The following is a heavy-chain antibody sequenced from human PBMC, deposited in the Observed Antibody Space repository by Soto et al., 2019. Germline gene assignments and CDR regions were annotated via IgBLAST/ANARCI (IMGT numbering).Heavy chain of an antibody. Sequence: GGSLRLSCTASGFSFSSYAMYWFRQPPGKGLEWVAVISHDGINKHYADSVKGRVTVSRDNANHSLDLQLNSLRAEDTAVYYCARGTTRSAHLYYYYMDVWGKGTTVTVSS. D-gene: IGHD4-17*01. CDR2: ISHDGINK. V-gene: IGHV3-30-3*01. CDR3: ARGTTRSAHLYYYYMDV. CDR1: GFSFSSYA. J-gene: IGHJ6*03.